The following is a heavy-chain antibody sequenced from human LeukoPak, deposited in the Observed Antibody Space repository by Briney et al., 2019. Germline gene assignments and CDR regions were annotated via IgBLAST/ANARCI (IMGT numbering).Heavy chain of an antibody. Sequence: ASVKVSCKVSGYTLTELSMHWVRQAPGKGLEWMGGFDPEDGETIYAQKFQGRVTMTEDTSTDTAYMELSSLRSEDTAVYYCATGPRYSSGWYQLDYWGQGTLVTVSS. J-gene: IGHJ4*02. D-gene: IGHD6-19*01. V-gene: IGHV1-24*01. CDR1: GYTLTELS. CDR3: ATGPRYSSGWYQLDY. CDR2: FDPEDGET.